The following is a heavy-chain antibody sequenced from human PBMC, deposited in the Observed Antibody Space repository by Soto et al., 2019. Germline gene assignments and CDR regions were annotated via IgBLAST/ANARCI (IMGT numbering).Heavy chain of an antibody. D-gene: IGHD5-12*01. J-gene: IGHJ6*04. CDR2: ISSSSSTI. V-gene: IGHV3-48*01. CDR3: ARTEWLMRMDV. Sequence: PGGSLRLSCAASGFTFSSYSMNWVRQAPGKGLEWVSYISSSSSTIYYADSVKGRFTISRDNAKNSLYLQMNSLRAEDTAVYYCARTEWLMRMDVWGKGTTVTVSS. CDR1: GFTFSSYS.